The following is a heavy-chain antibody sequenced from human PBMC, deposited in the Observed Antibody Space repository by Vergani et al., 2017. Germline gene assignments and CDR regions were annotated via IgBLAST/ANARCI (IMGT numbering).Heavy chain of an antibody. CDR1: GGTFSSYT. CDR2: IIPILGIA. J-gene: IGHJ2*01. CDR3: ASPQYCSGGSCYYDWYFDL. V-gene: IGHV1-69*02. Sequence: QVQLVQSGAEVKKPGSSVKVSCKASGGTFSSYTISWVRQAPGHGLEWMGRIIPILGIANHAQKVQGRVTITANKSTSTADIELSSLRAEDTAVYYCASPQYCSGGSCYYDWYFDLWGRGTLVTVSS. D-gene: IGHD2-15*01.